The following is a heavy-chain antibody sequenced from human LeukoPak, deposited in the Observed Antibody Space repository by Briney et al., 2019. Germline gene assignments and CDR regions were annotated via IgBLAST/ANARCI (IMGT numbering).Heavy chain of an antibody. CDR2: INAGNGNT. Sequence: ASVKVSCKASGYTFTSYAMHWVRQAPGQRLEWMGWINAGNGNTKYSQEFQGRVTMTTDTSTSTAYMELRSLRSEDTAVYYCARRFYDNLTGHTWYDYWGQGTLVTVSS. J-gene: IGHJ4*02. D-gene: IGHD3-9*01. CDR1: GYTFTSYA. CDR3: ARRFYDNLTGHTWYDY. V-gene: IGHV1-3*03.